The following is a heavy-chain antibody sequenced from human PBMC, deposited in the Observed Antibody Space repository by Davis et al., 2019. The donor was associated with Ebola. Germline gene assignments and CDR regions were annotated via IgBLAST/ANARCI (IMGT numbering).Heavy chain of an antibody. Sequence: HTGGSLRLSCAASEFTSSSYWMHWVRQAPGKGLVWVSRINSDGRTTAYADSVKGRFTISRDNAKNTLYLQMNTLRAEDTAVYYCARDLGMGRRVDAFDIWGQGTMVTVSS. J-gene: IGHJ3*02. CDR2: INSDGRTT. CDR1: EFTSSSYW. D-gene: IGHD7-27*01. V-gene: IGHV3-74*01. CDR3: ARDLGMGRRVDAFDI.